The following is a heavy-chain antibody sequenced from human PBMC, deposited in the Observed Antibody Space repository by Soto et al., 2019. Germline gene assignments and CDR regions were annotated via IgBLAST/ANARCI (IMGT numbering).Heavy chain of an antibody. J-gene: IGHJ5*02. Sequence: PGGSLRLSCAASGFTFSSYGMRWVRQAPGKGLEWVAVISYNGSNKYYADSVKGRFTISRDNSKNTLYLQMNSLRAEDKAVYYCAKAKVPTYDFWRGYYSALNPWGQGTLVTVSS. CDR2: ISYNGSNK. CDR3: AKAKVPTYDFWRGYYSALNP. CDR1: GFTFSSYG. D-gene: IGHD3-3*01. V-gene: IGHV3-30*18.